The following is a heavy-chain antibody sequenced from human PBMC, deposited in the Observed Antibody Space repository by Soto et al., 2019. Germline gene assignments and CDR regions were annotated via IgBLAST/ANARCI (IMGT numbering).Heavy chain of an antibody. J-gene: IGHJ4*02. Sequence: SETLSLTCAVYGGSFSCYYWSWIRQPPGKGLEWIGEINHSGSTNYNPSLKSRVTISVDTSKNQFSLKLSSVTAADTAVYYCARGRIPALGANFDYWGQGTLVTVSS. D-gene: IGHD1-26*01. CDR3: ARGRIPALGANFDY. CDR2: INHSGST. V-gene: IGHV4-34*01. CDR1: GGSFSCYY.